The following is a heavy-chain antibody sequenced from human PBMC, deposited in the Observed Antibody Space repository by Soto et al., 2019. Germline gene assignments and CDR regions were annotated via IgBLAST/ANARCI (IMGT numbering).Heavy chain of an antibody. CDR3: TTDRGGIASIAVDEFHY. Sequence: EVQLVESGGGLVKPGGSLRLSCAASGFTFSNAWMSWVRQAPGKGLEWVGRIKSKTDGGTTDYAAPVKGRFTISRDDSKNRLYLQMNSLKSEDTAVYYCTTDRGGIASIAVDEFHYWGQGTLVTVSS. CDR2: IKSKTDGGTT. J-gene: IGHJ4*02. V-gene: IGHV3-15*01. D-gene: IGHD6-19*01. CDR1: GFTFSNAW.